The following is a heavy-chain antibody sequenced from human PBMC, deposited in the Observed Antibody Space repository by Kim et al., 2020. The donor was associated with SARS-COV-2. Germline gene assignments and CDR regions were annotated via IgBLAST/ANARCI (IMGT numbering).Heavy chain of an antibody. CDR2: IRTEAYRGTT. CDR3: AIDRSSSFIVDF. V-gene: IGHV3-49*03. Sequence: GGSLRLSCSASGFTLGDYPVDWYRQAPGQRLEGMGFIRTEAYRGTTRYAASVEGRLIISRDDSNSIAYLSMDSLKLEETADYFCAIDRSSSFIVDFWGQGTTVTVSS. D-gene: IGHD3-9*01. J-gene: IGHJ6*02. CDR1: GFTLGDYP.